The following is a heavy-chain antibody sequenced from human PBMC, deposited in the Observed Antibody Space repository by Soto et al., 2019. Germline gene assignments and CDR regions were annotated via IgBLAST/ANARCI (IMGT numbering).Heavy chain of an antibody. Sequence: QVQLVQSGAEVKKPGASVKVSCKASGYTFTSYAMHWVRQAPGQRLEWMGWINAGNGNTKYSQKFQGRVTITRDTSASTAYMELSSLRSEDTAVYLCAISWTTVVGWFDPWGQGTLVTVSS. J-gene: IGHJ5*02. CDR3: AISWTTVVGWFDP. V-gene: IGHV1-3*01. CDR1: GYTFTSYA. D-gene: IGHD4-17*01. CDR2: INAGNGNT.